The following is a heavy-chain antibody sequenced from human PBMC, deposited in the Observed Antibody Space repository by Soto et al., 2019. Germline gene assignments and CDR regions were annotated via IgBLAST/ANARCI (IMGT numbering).Heavy chain of an antibody. J-gene: IGHJ4*02. CDR3: ARIEMASIK. D-gene: IGHD5-12*01. CDR2: IYYTGIT. CDR1: GASIRSGGYY. Sequence: PAETLSLTCSVSGASIRSGGYYWSWLRQSPGKGLEWIGHIYYTGITFYSPSLKSRLTISLDTPKNQFSLDLNSVTTADTAMYYCARIEMASIKWGRGTLVTVSS. V-gene: IGHV4-31*03.